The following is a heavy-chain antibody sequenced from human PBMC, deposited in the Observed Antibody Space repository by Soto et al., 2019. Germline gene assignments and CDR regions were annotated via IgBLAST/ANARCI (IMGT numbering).Heavy chain of an antibody. J-gene: IGHJ4*02. CDR3: ATRGYSYGFYY. D-gene: IGHD5-18*01. Sequence: GGSLRLSCAASGFTFSSYAMSWVRQAPGKGLEWVSAISGSGGSTYYADSVKGRFTISRDNSKNTLYLQMNSLRAEDTAVYYCATRGYSYGFYYWGQGTLVTVSS. V-gene: IGHV3-23*01. CDR2: ISGSGGST. CDR1: GFTFSSYA.